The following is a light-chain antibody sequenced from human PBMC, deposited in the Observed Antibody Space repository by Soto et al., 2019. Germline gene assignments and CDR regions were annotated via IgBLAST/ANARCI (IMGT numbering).Light chain of an antibody. CDR3: QQYYSYPRT. CDR2: AAS. Sequence: AIRMTQSPSSLSASTGDRVTITCRASQGISSYLAWYQQKPGKAPKLLIHAASTFQSGVPSRFSGSGSGTDFTLTISCLQSEDFATYYCQQYYSYPRTFGQGTKVDIK. CDR1: QGISSY. V-gene: IGKV1-8*01. J-gene: IGKJ1*01.